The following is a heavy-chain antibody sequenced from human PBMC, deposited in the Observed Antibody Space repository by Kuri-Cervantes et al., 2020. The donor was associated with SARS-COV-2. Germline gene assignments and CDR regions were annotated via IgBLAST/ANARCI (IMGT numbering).Heavy chain of an antibody. D-gene: IGHD1-26*01. Sequence: LSLTCAASGFTFSSYGMHWVRQAPGKGLEWVAVISYDGSNKYYADSVKGRFTISRDNSKNTLYLQMNSLRAEDTAVYYCAKSWSGSYYGAFDIWGQGTMVTVSS. CDR2: ISYDGSNK. CDR1: GFTFSSYG. J-gene: IGHJ3*02. V-gene: IGHV3-30*18. CDR3: AKSWSGSYYGAFDI.